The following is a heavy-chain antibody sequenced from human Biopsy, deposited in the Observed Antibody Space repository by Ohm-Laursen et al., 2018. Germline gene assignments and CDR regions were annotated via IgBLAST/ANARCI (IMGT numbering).Heavy chain of an antibody. CDR3: VLASFNY. Sequence: ASVKVSCKASGYTFTTYYIHWVRQAPGQGLEWMGIINPGGNSTAYTQNFQGRVTMTWDTSTATVYMELSSLRSEDTAVYYCVLASFNYWGQGTLVTVPS. CDR2: INPGGNST. CDR1: GYTFTTYY. J-gene: IGHJ4*02. V-gene: IGHV1-46*01.